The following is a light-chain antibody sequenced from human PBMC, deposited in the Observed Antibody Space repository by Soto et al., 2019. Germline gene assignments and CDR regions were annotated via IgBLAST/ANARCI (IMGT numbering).Light chain of an antibody. Sequence: EIVLTQSPATLSVSPGERAILSCRASQSVRSSLAWYQQKPGQAPRLLIYDASNRATGIPARFSGSGSGTDFTLTISSLEPEDFAVYYCQQRSNWPLITFGQGTRLEMK. CDR3: QQRSNWPLIT. CDR2: DAS. CDR1: QSVRSS. J-gene: IGKJ5*01. V-gene: IGKV3-11*01.